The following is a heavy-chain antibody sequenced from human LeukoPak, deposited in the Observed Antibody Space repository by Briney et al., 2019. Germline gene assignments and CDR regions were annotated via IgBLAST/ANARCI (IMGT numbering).Heavy chain of an antibody. V-gene: IGHV1-8*01. Sequence: ASVKVSCKASGYTFTSYDINWVRQATGQGLEWMGWMNPNSGNTGYAQKFQGRVTMTRNTSISTAYMELSSLRSEDTAVYYCARWRAAARRRNVGANWFDPLGPGTLVNVSS. D-gene: IGHD6-6*01. J-gene: IGHJ5*02. CDR3: ARWRAAARRRNVGANWFDP. CDR2: MNPNSGNT. CDR1: GYTFTSYD.